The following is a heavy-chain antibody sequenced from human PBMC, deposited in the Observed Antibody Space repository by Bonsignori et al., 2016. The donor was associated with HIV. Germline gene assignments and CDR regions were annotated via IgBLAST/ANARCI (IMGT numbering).Heavy chain of an antibody. CDR3: ARGFEYSSGWYWFGP. CDR1: GFTFSSYS. Sequence: GESLKISCAASGFTFSSYSMNWVRQAPGKGLEWVSSISTSGNDIQYADSVKGRFTISRDNAKNSLYLQMNTLRAEDSAVYYCARGFEYSSGWYWFGPWGQGTQVTVSS. D-gene: IGHD6-19*01. V-gene: IGHV3-21*01. CDR2: ISTSGNDI. J-gene: IGHJ5*02.